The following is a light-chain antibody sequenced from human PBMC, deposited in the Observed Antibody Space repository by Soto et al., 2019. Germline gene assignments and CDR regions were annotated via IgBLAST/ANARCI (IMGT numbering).Light chain of an antibody. CDR3: ISYTSNSTL. V-gene: IGLV2-14*03. Sequence: QSALTQPASVSGSPGQSITISCTGTSRDVGGYNSVSWYQQHPGKAPKLMLIDVTNRPSGVSNRFSGSKSGNTASLTISGLQAEDEADYYCISYTSNSTLFAGGTKLTVL. J-gene: IGLJ3*02. CDR1: SRDVGGYNS. CDR2: DVT.